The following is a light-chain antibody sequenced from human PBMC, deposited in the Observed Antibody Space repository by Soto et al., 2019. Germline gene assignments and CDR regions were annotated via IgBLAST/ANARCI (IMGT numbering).Light chain of an antibody. CDR1: SSNIGNNF. CDR2: ENN. J-gene: IGLJ2*01. Sequence: QSVLTQPPSVSAAPGQTVTISCSGTSSNIGNNFVSWYQQFPGTAPKLLISENNNRPSGIPDRFSGSKSGTSATLGITGLQTGDEADYYCGTWDSSLSALLFGGGTKLTVL. V-gene: IGLV1-51*02. CDR3: GTWDSSLSALL.